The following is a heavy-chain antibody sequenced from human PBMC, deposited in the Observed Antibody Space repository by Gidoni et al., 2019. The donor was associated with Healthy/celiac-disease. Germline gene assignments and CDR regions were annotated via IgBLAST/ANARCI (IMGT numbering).Heavy chain of an antibody. CDR1: GFTFSRYS. CDR3: ARDQRYYDSSGYPGAFDI. D-gene: IGHD3-22*01. Sequence: EVQLVESGGGLVKPGGSLRLSCAASGFTFSRYSMNWVLQAPGKGLEWVSYISSSSSYIYYADSVKGRFTISRDNAKNSLYLQMNSLRAEDTAVYYCARDQRYYDSSGYPGAFDIWGQGTMVTVSS. V-gene: IGHV3-21*01. CDR2: ISSSSSYI. J-gene: IGHJ3*02.